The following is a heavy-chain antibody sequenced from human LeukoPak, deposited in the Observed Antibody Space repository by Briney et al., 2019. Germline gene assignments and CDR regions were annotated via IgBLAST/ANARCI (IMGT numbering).Heavy chain of an antibody. CDR3: VKDSEMATINAFDI. D-gene: IGHD5-24*01. V-gene: IGHV3-64D*06. CDR1: GFTFSDYA. Sequence: GGSLRLSCSASGFTFSDYAMHWVRQAPGKGLEYVSEISSNGGSTYYADSVKGRFTISGDNSKNTLYLQMSSLRAEDTAVYYCVKDSEMATINAFDIWGQGTMVTVSS. CDR2: ISSNGGST. J-gene: IGHJ3*02.